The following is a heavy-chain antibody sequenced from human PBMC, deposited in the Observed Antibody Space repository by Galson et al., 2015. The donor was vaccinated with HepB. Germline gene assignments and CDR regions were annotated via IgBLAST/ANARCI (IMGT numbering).Heavy chain of an antibody. CDR3: ATRGHHYDILPRPYYYGMDV. D-gene: IGHD3-9*01. V-gene: IGHV1-24*01. CDR1: GYTLTELS. CDR2: FDPEDGET. J-gene: IGHJ6*02. Sequence: SVKVSCKVSGYTLTELSMHWVRQAPGKGLEWMGGFDPEDGETIYAQKFQGRVTMTEDTSTDTAYMELSSLRSEDTAVYYCATRGHHYDILPRPYYYGMDVWGQGTTVTVSS.